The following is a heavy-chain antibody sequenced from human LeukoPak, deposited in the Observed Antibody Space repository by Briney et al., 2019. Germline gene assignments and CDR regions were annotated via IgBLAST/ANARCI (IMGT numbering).Heavy chain of an antibody. Sequence: SETLSLTCTVSGGSISSYYWSWIRQPPGKGLAGIGYIYYSGSTNYNPSLKSRVTISVDTSKNQFSLKLSSGTAADTAVYYCARFSWSIFDYWGQGTLVTVSS. CDR1: GGSISSYY. V-gene: IGHV4-59*12. CDR3: ARFSWSIFDY. J-gene: IGHJ4*02. CDR2: IYYSGST.